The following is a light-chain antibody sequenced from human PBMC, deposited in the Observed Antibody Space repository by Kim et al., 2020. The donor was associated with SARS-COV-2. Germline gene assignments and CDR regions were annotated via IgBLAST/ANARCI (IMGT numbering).Light chain of an antibody. CDR2: DTS. Sequence: EIVLTQSPATLSLSPGERATLSCSASQSVTIYLAWYQQKPGQAPRLLIYDTSNRATGIPARFSGSGSGTDFTLTISSLEPEDFAVYYCQQRSKWPLTFGGGTKVEI. CDR3: QQRSKWPLT. J-gene: IGKJ4*01. V-gene: IGKV3-11*01. CDR1: QSVTIY.